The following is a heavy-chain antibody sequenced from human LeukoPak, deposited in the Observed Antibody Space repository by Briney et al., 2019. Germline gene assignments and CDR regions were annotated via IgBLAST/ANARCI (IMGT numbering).Heavy chain of an antibody. J-gene: IGHJ5*02. V-gene: IGHV1-46*01. D-gene: IGHD2-2*01. CDR1: GYTFTSYY. CDR3: AREDIVVVPAAMNHRANQNWFDP. Sequence: ASVKVSCKAPGYTFTSYYMHWVRQAPGQGLEWMGIINPSGGSTSYAQKFQGRVTMTRDTSTSTVYMELSSLRSEDTAVYYCAREDIVVVPAAMNHRANQNWFDPWGQGTLVTVSS. CDR2: INPSGGST.